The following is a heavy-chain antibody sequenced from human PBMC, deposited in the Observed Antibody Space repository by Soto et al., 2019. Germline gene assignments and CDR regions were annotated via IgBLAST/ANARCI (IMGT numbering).Heavy chain of an antibody. CDR2: IIPIFGIA. V-gene: IGHV1-69*17. D-gene: IGHD2-2*02. J-gene: IGHJ5*02. CDR1: GGTFSSYA. CDR3: ARTRAYCSSTSCYTRSWFDP. Sequence: QVQLVQSGAEVKKPGSSVKVSCKASGGTFSSYAISWVRQAPGQGLEWMGGIIPIFGIANYAQKFQGRVTITADKSTSTAYMELSSLRSEYTAVYYCARTRAYCSSTSCYTRSWFDPWGQGTLVTVSS.